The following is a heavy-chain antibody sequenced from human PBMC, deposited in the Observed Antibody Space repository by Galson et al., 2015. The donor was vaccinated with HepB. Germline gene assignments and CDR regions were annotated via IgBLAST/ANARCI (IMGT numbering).Heavy chain of an antibody. Sequence: SVKVSCKASGYTFTSYGISWVRQAPGQGLEWMGWISAYNGNTNYAQKLQGRVTMTTDTSTSTAYMELRSLRSDDTAVYYCARELAYCSSTSCYYPYYFDYWGQGTLVTVSS. D-gene: IGHD2-2*01. J-gene: IGHJ4*02. CDR2: ISAYNGNT. CDR3: ARELAYCSSTSCYYPYYFDY. V-gene: IGHV1-18*04. CDR1: GYTFTSYG.